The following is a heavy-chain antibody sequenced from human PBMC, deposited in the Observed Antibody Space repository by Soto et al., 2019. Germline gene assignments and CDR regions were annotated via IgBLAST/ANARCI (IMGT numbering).Heavy chain of an antibody. CDR2: ISGGGGST. CDR1: GFTFSSYA. D-gene: IGHD2-15*01. J-gene: IGHJ4*02. CDR3: TSSPCSGGSCYSMLPRDY. V-gene: IGHV3-23*01. Sequence: GGSLRLSCAASGFTFSSYAMSWVRQAPGKGLEWVSAISGGGGSTYYADSVKGRFTISRDNSKNTLYLQMNSLKTEDTAVYYCTSSPCSGGSCYSMLPRDYWGQGTLVTVSS.